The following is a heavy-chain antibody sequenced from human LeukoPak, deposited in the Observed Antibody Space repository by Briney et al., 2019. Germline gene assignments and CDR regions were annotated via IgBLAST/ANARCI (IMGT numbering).Heavy chain of an antibody. V-gene: IGHV3-64*01. CDR1: GFTFSSYA. D-gene: IGHD1-20*01. CDR3: ARSPNWNDEGFDY. CDR2: ISSNGGSI. J-gene: IGHJ4*02. Sequence: PGGSLRLSCAASGFTFSSYAMHWVRQAPGKGLEYVSAISSNGGSIYYANSVKGRFTISRDNSKNTLYLQMGSLRAEDMAVYYCARSPNWNDEGFDYWGQGTLVTVSS.